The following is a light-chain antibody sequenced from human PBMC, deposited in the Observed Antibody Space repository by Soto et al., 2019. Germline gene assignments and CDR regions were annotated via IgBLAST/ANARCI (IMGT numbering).Light chain of an antibody. J-gene: IGKJ1*01. V-gene: IGKV1-5*01. CDR1: QSISSW. CDR3: QQDNSWT. CDR2: DAS. Sequence: GDRVTITCRASQSISSWLAWYQQKPGKAPKLLIYDASSLESGVPSRFSGSGSGTEFTLTISSLQPDDFATYYCQQDNSWTFGQGTKVEIK.